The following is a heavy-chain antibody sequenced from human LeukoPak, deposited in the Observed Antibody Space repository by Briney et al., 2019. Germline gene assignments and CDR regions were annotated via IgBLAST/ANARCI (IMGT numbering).Heavy chain of an antibody. Sequence: SETLSLTCTVSGYSISSGYYWGWIRQPPGKGLEWIGSIYHSGSTYYNPSLKSRVTISVDTSKNQFSLTLSSVTAADTAVYYCARVDEGVAVGGFDYWGQGTLVTVSS. J-gene: IGHJ4*02. CDR1: GYSISSGYY. CDR3: ARVDEGVAVGGFDY. D-gene: IGHD6-19*01. V-gene: IGHV4-38-2*02. CDR2: IYHSGST.